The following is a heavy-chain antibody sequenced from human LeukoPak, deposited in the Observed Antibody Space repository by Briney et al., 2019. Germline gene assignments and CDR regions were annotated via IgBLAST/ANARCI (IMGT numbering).Heavy chain of an antibody. CDR2: ISSSGSTI. CDR1: GFTFSSYE. D-gene: IGHD1-7*01. Sequence: GGSLRLSCAASGFTFSSYEMNWVRQAPGKGLEWVSYISSSGSTIYYADSVKGRFTISRDNAKNSLYLQMDSLRAEDTAVYYCARDRLELVVLYFFDYWGQGTLVTVSS. J-gene: IGHJ4*02. CDR3: ARDRLELVVLYFFDY. V-gene: IGHV3-48*03.